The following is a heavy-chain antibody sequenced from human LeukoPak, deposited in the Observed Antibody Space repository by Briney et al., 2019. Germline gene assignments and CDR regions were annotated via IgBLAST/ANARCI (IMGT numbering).Heavy chain of an antibody. CDR1: GYTFTSYA. Sequence: ASVKVSCKASGYTFTSYAMNWLRQAPGQRPEWMGWMNGGNGNTKYSQKFQGRITLIRDTSAATAYMELSSLRHDDLAVYYCARGRGTSGSNRDFYYYYYMDVWGKGTTVTVSS. V-gene: IGHV1-3*01. J-gene: IGHJ6*03. D-gene: IGHD2-15*01. CDR3: ARGRGTSGSNRDFYYYYYMDV. CDR2: MNGGNGNT.